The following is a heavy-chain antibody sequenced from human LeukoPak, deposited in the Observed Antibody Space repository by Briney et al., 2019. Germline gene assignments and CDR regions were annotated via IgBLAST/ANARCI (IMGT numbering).Heavy chain of an antibody. CDR2: ISGSGGST. Sequence: GGSLRLSCAASGFTFSSYEMNWVRQAPGKGLEWVSAISGSGGSTYYADSVKGRFTISRDNSKNTLYLQMNSLRAEDTAVYYCAKDDDSSGYYYEPGFDYWGQGTLVTVSS. CDR3: AKDDDSSGYYYEPGFDY. V-gene: IGHV3-23*01. CDR1: GFTFSSYE. J-gene: IGHJ4*02. D-gene: IGHD3-22*01.